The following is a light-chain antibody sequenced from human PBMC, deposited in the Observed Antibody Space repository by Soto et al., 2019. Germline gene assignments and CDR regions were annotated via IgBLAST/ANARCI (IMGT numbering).Light chain of an antibody. CDR2: GAS. Sequence: DIQRTQSPSAVSASVGERVTITCRASQGISQYLAWYQQRPGRVPKRLIYGASTLESGVPSRFSGSGSGTEFTLTISSLQPEDFGTYYCLQHNTYPLTFGGGTKVE. J-gene: IGKJ4*01. CDR3: LQHNTYPLT. V-gene: IGKV1-17*03. CDR1: QGISQY.